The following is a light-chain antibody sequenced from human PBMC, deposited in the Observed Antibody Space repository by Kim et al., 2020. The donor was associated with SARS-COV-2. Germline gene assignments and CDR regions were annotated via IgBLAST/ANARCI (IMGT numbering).Light chain of an antibody. CDR3: KQGTHWPGT. CDR2: KVS. V-gene: IGKV2-30*01. Sequence: DVVMTQSPLSLPVTLGQPASISCRSSQSLVYSDGNTYLNWFQQRPDQSPRRLIYKVSNRDSGVPDRFSGSGSGTDFTLKISRVKAEDVGVYYCKQGTHWPGTFGQGTKVDIK. CDR1: QSLVYSDGNTY. J-gene: IGKJ1*01.